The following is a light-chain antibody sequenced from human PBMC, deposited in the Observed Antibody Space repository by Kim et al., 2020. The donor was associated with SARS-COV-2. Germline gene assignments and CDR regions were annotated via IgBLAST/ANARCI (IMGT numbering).Light chain of an antibody. V-gene: IGLV3-21*04. CDR3: QVWHGGSDRVV. Sequence: SYELSQPPSVSVAPGKTATITCGGNNIGDYRVHWYQQKPGQAPVLVIRFDTDRPSGIPARFSGSNSGTTATLTISRVEAGDEADYYCQVWHGGSDRVVFGGGTQLTVL. J-gene: IGLJ2*01. CDR1: NIGDYR. CDR2: FDT.